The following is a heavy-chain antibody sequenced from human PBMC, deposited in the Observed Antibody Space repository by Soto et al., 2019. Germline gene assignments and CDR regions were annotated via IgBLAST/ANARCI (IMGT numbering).Heavy chain of an antibody. Sequence: EVQLVESGGGLVQPGGSLRLSCAASGFTFSSYWMSWVRQAPGKGLEWVANIKQDGSEKYYVDSVKGRFTISRDNAKNSLYLQMNSLRAEDTAVYYCASLRRGYNFAYWGQGTLVTVSS. CDR1: GFTFSSYW. J-gene: IGHJ4*02. V-gene: IGHV3-7*05. CDR2: IKQDGSEK. D-gene: IGHD5-18*01. CDR3: ASLRRGYNFAY.